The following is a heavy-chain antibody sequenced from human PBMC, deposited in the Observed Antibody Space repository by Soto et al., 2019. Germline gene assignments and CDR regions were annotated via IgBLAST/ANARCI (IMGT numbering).Heavy chain of an antibody. V-gene: IGHV3-66*01. CDR1: GFTVINSF. Sequence: EMQLVESGGDLVQPGGSLRLSCAASGFTVINSFLSWVRQAPGKGLEWVSIIYSGGATYYADSVKGRFAISRDNSNNILYLQMNYLTVEDTAVYYCARAPTVTTNFDSWGQGNLVTVSS. CDR3: ARAPTVTTNFDS. J-gene: IGHJ4*02. D-gene: IGHD4-4*01. CDR2: IYSGGAT.